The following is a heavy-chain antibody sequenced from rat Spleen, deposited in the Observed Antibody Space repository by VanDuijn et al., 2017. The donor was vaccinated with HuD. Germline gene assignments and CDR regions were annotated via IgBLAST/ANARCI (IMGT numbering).Heavy chain of an antibody. D-gene: IGHD1-11*01. CDR2: ISYDGGRN. CDR1: GFTFSDYY. Sequence: EVQLVESDGGLVQPGRSLKLSCAASGFTFSDYYMAWVRQAPTKGLERVASISYDGGRNFYRDSVKGRFTISRDNAKSTLYLQMASLRFEDTATYYCARPATRDYWYFDFWGPGTMVTVSS. V-gene: IGHV5-29*01. J-gene: IGHJ1*01. CDR3: ARPATRDYWYFDF.